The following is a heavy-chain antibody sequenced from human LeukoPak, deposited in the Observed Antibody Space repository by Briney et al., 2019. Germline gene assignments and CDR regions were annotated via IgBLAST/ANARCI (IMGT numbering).Heavy chain of an antibody. D-gene: IGHD5-12*01. J-gene: IGHJ4*02. V-gene: IGHV3-23*01. CDR2: ISGNGGST. CDR1: GFTFSSYA. Sequence: PGGSLRLSCAASGFTFSSYAMSWVRQAPGKGLEWVSAISGNGGSTYYADSVKGRFTISRDNSKNTLYLQMNSLRAEDTAVYYCAKYVDIVATIGIDYWGQGTLVTVSS. CDR3: AKYVDIVATIGIDY.